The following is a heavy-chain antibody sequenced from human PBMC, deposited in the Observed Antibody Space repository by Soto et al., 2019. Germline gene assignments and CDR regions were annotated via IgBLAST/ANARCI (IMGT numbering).Heavy chain of an antibody. CDR1: GFTFSSFW. CDR2: INADGGDT. V-gene: IGHV3-74*01. J-gene: IGHJ5*02. CDR3: AGTVYYDGSGYDLNWFDP. Sequence: PGGSLRLSCAASGFTFSSFWMHWVRQVPGKGLVWLSRINADGGDTDYAESVKGRFTVSRDNAKNTLYLQMNSLRVEDTAVYYCAGTVYYDGSGYDLNWFDPWGQGTLVTVSS. D-gene: IGHD3-22*01.